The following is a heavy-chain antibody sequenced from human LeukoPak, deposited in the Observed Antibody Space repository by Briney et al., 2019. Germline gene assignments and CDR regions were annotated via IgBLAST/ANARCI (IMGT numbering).Heavy chain of an antibody. J-gene: IGHJ5*01. CDR1: GFTFSDHY. D-gene: IGHD1-26*01. V-gene: IGHV3-72*01. CDR2: SRNKANSLST. CDR3: GKISTGATETSDS. Sequence: GGTLRLSCAASGFTFSDHYMDCVRQAPGKGLEWVGRSRNKANSLSTEYAASVKGRFTISRDDSKNSLYLQLNSLKTEDTAVYYCGKISTGATETSDSWARGTVVSVST.